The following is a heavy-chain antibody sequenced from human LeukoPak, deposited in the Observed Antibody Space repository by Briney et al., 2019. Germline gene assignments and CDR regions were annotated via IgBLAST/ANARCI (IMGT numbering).Heavy chain of an antibody. CDR3: ARQKPSTFRQYGRGRPLDS. CDR2: INQSGNS. CDR1: GGSISSYY. D-gene: IGHD4-11*01. J-gene: IGHJ4*02. V-gene: IGHV4-34*01. Sequence: SETLSLTCTVSGGSISSYYWSWIRQSPEKGLEWIGEINQSGNSNYNPSLKSRVTILVDTSKNQFSLKLSSATAADTAVYYCARQKPSTFRQYGRGRPLDSWGQGTLVTVSS.